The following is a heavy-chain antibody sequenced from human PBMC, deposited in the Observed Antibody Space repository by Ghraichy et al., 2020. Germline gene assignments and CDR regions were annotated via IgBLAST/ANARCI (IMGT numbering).Heavy chain of an antibody. CDR1: GGSISSGGYS. CDR2: IYHSGST. Sequence: SETLSLTCAVSGGSISSGGYSWSWIRQPPGKGLEWIGYIYHSGSTYYNPSLKSRVTISVDRSKNQFSLKLSSVTAADTAVYYCARAPYDFWSGYYLDYFDYWGQGTLVTVSS. J-gene: IGHJ4*02. V-gene: IGHV4-30-2*01. CDR3: ARAPYDFWSGYYLDYFDY. D-gene: IGHD3-3*01.